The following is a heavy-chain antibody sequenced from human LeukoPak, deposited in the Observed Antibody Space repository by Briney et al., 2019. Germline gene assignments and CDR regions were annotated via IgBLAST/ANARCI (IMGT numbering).Heavy chain of an antibody. V-gene: IGHV3-74*01. CDR3: ARDGGNYGDEDYYYYYGMDV. Sequence: GGSLRLSCAASGFTFSSYWMHWVRQAPGKGLVWVSRINSDGSGTSYADSVKGRFTISRDNAKNTLYLQMNSLRAEDTAVYYCARDGGNYGDEDYYYYYGMDVWGQGTTVTVSS. J-gene: IGHJ6*02. D-gene: IGHD4-17*01. CDR2: INSDGSGT. CDR1: GFTFSSYW.